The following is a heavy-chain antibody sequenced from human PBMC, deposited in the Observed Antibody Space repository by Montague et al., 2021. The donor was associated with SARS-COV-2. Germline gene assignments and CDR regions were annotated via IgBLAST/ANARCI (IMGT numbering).Heavy chain of an antibody. J-gene: IGHJ5*02. D-gene: IGHD1-1*01. Sequence: SETLSLTCAVYGPSFIGYHWSWTQQPPSGRLSRIRDVFRLGKTTYNPSLQSRLTMSVDTYKKQFSLRLSSVTAADTAVYFCAKGSHIYETRGLRTGWFDPWGQGTLVTVSS. CDR2: VFRLGKT. CDR3: AKGSHIYETRGLRTGWFDP. CDR1: GPSFIGYH. V-gene: IGHV4-34*01.